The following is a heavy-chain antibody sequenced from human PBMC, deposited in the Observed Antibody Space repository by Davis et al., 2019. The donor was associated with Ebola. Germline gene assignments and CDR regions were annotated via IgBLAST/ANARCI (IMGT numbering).Heavy chain of an antibody. CDR3: ARRDKSSSWSTWDYFDY. J-gene: IGHJ4*02. V-gene: IGHV4-39*01. D-gene: IGHD6-13*01. CDR1: GGSISNSSYY. Sequence: MPSETLSLTCTVSGGSISNSSYYWVWIRQPPGKGLEWVGNIYYSGSTYNNPSLKSRVTISVDTSKNQFSLKLSSVTAADTAVYYCARRDKSSSWSTWDYFDYWGQGTLVTVSS. CDR2: IYYSGST.